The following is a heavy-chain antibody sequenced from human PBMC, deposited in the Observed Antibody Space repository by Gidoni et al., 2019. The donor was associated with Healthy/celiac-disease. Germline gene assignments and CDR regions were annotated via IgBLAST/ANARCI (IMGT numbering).Heavy chain of an antibody. V-gene: IGHV2-70*15. J-gene: IGHJ5*02. Sequence: QVTLRESGPALVKPTQTLTLTCTFSGFSLSTSGMCVSWIRQPPGKALEWLARIDWDDDKYYSTSLKTRLTISKDTSKNQVVLTMTNMDPVDTATYYCARLSGGSCYSVVDHWGQGTLVTVSS. CDR2: IDWDDDK. CDR3: ARLSGGSCYSVVDH. D-gene: IGHD2-15*01. CDR1: GFSLSTSGMC.